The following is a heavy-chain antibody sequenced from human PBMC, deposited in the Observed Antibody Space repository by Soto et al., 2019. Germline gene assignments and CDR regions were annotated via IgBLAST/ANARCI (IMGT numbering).Heavy chain of an antibody. Sequence: GGSLRLSCAASGFTFSSYSMNWVRQAPGKXLEWVSSISSSSYIYYADSVKGRFTISRDNAKNSLYLQMNSLRAEDTAVYYCAREDGNYYDSSGYNAFDIWGQGTMVTVSS. CDR2: ISSSSYI. J-gene: IGHJ3*02. V-gene: IGHV3-21*01. CDR3: AREDGNYYDSSGYNAFDI. CDR1: GFTFSSYS. D-gene: IGHD3-22*01.